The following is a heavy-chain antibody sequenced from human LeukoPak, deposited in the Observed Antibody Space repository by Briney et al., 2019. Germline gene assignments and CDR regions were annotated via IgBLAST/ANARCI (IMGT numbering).Heavy chain of an antibody. V-gene: IGHV3-23*01. CDR2: ISGSGGTT. CDR1: RFALSNYA. D-gene: IGHD4-23*01. Sequence: GGSLRLSSAASRFALSNYAISWRRQAPGKGLEWVSVISGSGGTTYSADSVKGRFTISRDNSKNTLYLQMNSLRDEDTAASECAGVRDCSGGNTNSYFDYWGQGALVTVS. CDR3: AGVRDCSGGNTNSYFDY. J-gene: IGHJ4*02.